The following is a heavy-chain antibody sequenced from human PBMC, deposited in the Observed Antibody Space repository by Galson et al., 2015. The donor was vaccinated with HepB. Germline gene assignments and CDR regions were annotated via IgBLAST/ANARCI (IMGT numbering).Heavy chain of an antibody. CDR2: ISGSGGST. J-gene: IGHJ4*02. V-gene: IGHV3-23*01. D-gene: IGHD3-10*01. CDR1: GFTFSSYA. Sequence: SLRLSCAAFGFTFSSYALSWVRQAPGKGLEWVSAISGSGGSTYYADSVKGRFTISRDNSKNTLYVQLNSLRAEDTAVYYCAKHRASGSYIFDYWGQGTLVTVSS. CDR3: AKHRASGSYIFDY.